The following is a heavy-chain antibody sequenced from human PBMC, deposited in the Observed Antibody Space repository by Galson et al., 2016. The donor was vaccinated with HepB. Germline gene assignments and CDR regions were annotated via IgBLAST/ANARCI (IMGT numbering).Heavy chain of an antibody. J-gene: IGHJ4*02. D-gene: IGHD4-11*01. CDR3: AKEADYSFPHFDS. V-gene: IGHV3-53*05. CDR1: GFTVTSNY. CDR2: IYGGDTT. Sequence: SLRLSCAAPGFTVTSNYMTWVRQCPGKGLEWISVIYGGDTTYYADSVKGRFTISRDNSKNSLYLQMNSLRTEDTALYYCAKEADYSFPHFDSWGQGTLVTVSS.